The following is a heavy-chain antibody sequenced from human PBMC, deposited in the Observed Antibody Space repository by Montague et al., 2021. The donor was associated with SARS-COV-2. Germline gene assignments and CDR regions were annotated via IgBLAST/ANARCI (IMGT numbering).Heavy chain of an antibody. CDR3: ARGRGGRPWYFDY. V-gene: IGHV3-13*01. J-gene: IGHJ4*02. CDR2: IGTAGDT. D-gene: IGHD1-26*01. Sequence: SLRLSCAASGFTFSSYDMHWVRQATGKGLEWVSAIGTAGDTYYPGSVKGRFTISRENAKNSLYLQMNSLRAGDTAVYYCARGRGGRPWYFDYWGRGTLVTVSS. CDR1: GFTFSSYD.